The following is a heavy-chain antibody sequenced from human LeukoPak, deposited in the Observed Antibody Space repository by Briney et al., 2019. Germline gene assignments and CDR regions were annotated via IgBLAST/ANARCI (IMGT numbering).Heavy chain of an antibody. CDR3: AKDLSYYDSSPRDYFDY. D-gene: IGHD3-22*01. CDR1: GFTLSSYA. J-gene: IGHJ4*02. CDR2: ISGSGGST. Sequence: GGSLRLSCAASGFTLSSYAMSWVRQAPGKGLEWVSAISGSGGSTYYADSVKGRFTISRGNSKNTLYLQMNSLRAEDTAVYYCAKDLSYYDSSPRDYFDYWGQGTLVTVSS. V-gene: IGHV3-23*01.